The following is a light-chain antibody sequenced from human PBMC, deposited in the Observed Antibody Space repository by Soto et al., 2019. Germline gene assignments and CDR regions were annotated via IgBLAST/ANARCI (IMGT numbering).Light chain of an antibody. Sequence: DIQMTQSPSSLSASVGDRVTITCRASQSISSYLNWYQQKPGKAPKLLIYAASSLQSGVPSSFSGSGSGTDFTLTISSLRPEDFATYDCQQSYSTPVAFGQGTKLQIK. J-gene: IGKJ2*01. V-gene: IGKV1-39*01. CDR3: QQSYSTPVA. CDR1: QSISSY. CDR2: AAS.